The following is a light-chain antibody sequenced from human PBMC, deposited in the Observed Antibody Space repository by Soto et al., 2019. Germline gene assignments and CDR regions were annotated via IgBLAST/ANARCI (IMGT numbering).Light chain of an antibody. CDR2: MGS. Sequence: DSVMTQSPLSLPVTPGEPASISCSSSQSLLHTNGYNYLDGSLQKPGQSPQLLIYMGSNRASGVPDRFSGSGSGTDFTLKISRVEAEDVGVYYCMQALQTPITFGQGTRLEN. J-gene: IGKJ5*01. CDR3: MQALQTPIT. CDR1: QSLLHTNGYNY. V-gene: IGKV2-28*01.